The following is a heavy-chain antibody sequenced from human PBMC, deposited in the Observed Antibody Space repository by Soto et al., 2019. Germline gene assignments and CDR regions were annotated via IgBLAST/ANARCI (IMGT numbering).Heavy chain of an antibody. Sequence: SETLSLTCTVSGGSISSFYWTWIRQFPGKGLEWIGNIYYSGSTNYNPFLKSRVTISVDTSKNQFSLKLSSVTAADTAVYYCVRANYFDYWGQGTLVTVSS. J-gene: IGHJ4*02. V-gene: IGHV4-59*01. CDR1: GGSISSFY. CDR3: VRANYFDY. CDR2: IYYSGST.